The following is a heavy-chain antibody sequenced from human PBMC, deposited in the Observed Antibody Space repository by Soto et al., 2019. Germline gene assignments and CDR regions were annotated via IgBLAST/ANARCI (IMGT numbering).Heavy chain of an antibody. CDR2: IYYSGST. CDR3: ARRPTTGYSSSWYWYFDL. V-gene: IGHV4-39*01. Sequence: SETLSLTCTVSGGSISSSSYYWGWIRQPPGKGLEWIGSIYYSGSTYYNPSLKSRVTISVDTSKNQFSLDLSSVTAADTAVYYCARRPTTGYSSSWYWYFDLWGRGTLVTVSS. CDR1: GGSISSSSYY. J-gene: IGHJ2*01. D-gene: IGHD6-13*01.